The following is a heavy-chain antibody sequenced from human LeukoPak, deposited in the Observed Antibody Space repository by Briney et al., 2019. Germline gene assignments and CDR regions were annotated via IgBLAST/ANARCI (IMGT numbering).Heavy chain of an antibody. CDR1: GFTFSRYS. CDR2: ISSSSSYI. Sequence: PGGSLRLFCAACGFTFSRYSMNWVRQAPGKGLEWVSSISSSSSYIYYADSVKGRFTISRDNAKNSLYLQMNSLRAEDTAVYYCARGFPSCFDYWGQGTLVTVSS. J-gene: IGHJ4*02. D-gene: IGHD3-3*01. CDR3: ARGFPSCFDY. V-gene: IGHV3-21*01.